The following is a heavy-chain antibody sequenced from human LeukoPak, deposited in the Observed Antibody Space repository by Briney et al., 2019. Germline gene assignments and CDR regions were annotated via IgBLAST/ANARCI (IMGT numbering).Heavy chain of an antibody. CDR1: GGTFTSYA. CDR2: IIPIFGSA. D-gene: IGHD3-10*01. Sequence: SVKVSCKASGGTFTSYAISWVRQAPGQGLEWMGGIIPIFGSANYAQKLQGRVTINADESTSTAYMELSSLRSEDTAVYYCARDRGEAFVYWGEGTLVTVSS. J-gene: IGHJ4*02. CDR3: ARDRGEAFVY. V-gene: IGHV1-69*13.